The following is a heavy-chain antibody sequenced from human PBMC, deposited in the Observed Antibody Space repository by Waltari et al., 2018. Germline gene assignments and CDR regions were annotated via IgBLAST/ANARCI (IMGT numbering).Heavy chain of an antibody. Sequence: QVQLQESGPGLVKPSETLSLTCTVSGGSISSYYWSWIRQPPGKGLEWIGYIYYSGSTNYTPSLKSRVTISVDTSKNQFSLKLSSVTAADTAVYYCARAAEWLVPWVAFDIWGQGTMVTVSS. J-gene: IGHJ3*02. V-gene: IGHV4-59*01. D-gene: IGHD6-19*01. CDR3: ARAAEWLVPWVAFDI. CDR2: IYYSGST. CDR1: GGSISSYY.